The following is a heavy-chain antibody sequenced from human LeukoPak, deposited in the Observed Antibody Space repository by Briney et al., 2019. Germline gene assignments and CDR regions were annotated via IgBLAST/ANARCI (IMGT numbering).Heavy chain of an antibody. CDR3: AGLKVDDYGDQLYYYGMDV. Sequence: PSQTLSLTCTVSGGSISSGSYCWSWIRQPPGTGLEWIGYIYNSGSTNYNPSLKSRVTISVDTSKNQFSLKLSSVTAADTAVYYCAGLKVDDYGDQLYYYGMDVWGKGTTVTVSS. J-gene: IGHJ6*04. D-gene: IGHD4-17*01. V-gene: IGHV4-61*01. CDR2: IYNSGST. CDR1: GGSISSGSYC.